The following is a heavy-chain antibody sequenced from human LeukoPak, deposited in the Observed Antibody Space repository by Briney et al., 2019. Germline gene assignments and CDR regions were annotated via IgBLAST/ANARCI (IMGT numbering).Heavy chain of an antibody. CDR1: GFTFSNYG. J-gene: IGHJ1*01. V-gene: IGHV3-33*06. CDR3: AKGYYDSSAQGWYFQQ. D-gene: IGHD3-22*01. CDR2: IWYDGSNK. Sequence: PGRSLRLSCAASGFTFSNYGMHWVRQAPGKGLEWVAGIWYDGSNKDYADSVKGRFTITRDNSKNTLYLQMNSLRAEDTAVYYCAKGYYDSSAQGWYFQQWGQGTLVTVSS.